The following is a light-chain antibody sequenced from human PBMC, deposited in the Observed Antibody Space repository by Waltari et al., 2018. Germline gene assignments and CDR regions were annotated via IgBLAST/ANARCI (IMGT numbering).Light chain of an antibody. CDR1: DSDVGSYDF. J-gene: IGLJ1*01. CDR2: DVS. Sequence: QSALTQPASVSGSPGQSITISCSGTDSDVGSYDFVSWYQQHPGKATPLIIYDVSNRPSGISNRFSASTSGNTAFLTISGLQAEDEADYYCSSYTTSSAPGVFGTGPRVTVL. V-gene: IGLV2-14*03. CDR3: SSYTTSSAPGV.